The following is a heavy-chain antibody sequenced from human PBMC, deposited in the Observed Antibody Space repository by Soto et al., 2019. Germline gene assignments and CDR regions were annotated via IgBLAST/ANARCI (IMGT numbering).Heavy chain of an antibody. CDR1: GYTFTGNY. D-gene: IGHD2-2*01. J-gene: IGHJ4*02. CDR2: INPISGDT. V-gene: IGHV1-2*02. Sequence: ASVKVSCKASGYTFTGNYMHWVRQAPGQGLEWMGWINPISGDTNYAQKFQGRVTMTGDTSISTAYMELSRLRSDDTAVYYCARDHCDSSSCSFDYWGQGXLVTVYS. CDR3: ARDHCDSSSCSFDY.